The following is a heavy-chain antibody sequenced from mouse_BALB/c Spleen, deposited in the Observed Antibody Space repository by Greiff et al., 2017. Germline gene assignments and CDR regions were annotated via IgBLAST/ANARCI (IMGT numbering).Heavy chain of an antibody. CDR3: ARSGDYYGSSYVWFAY. Sequence: VQLQQPGAELVKPGASVKLSCKASGYTFTSYWMHWVKQRPGQGLEWIGEINPSNGRTNYNEKFKSKATLTVDKSSSTAYMQLSSLTSEDSAVYYCARSGDYYGSSYVWFAYWGQGTLVTVSA. CDR1: GYTFTSYW. V-gene: IGHV1S81*02. D-gene: IGHD1-1*01. J-gene: IGHJ3*01. CDR2: INPSNGRT.